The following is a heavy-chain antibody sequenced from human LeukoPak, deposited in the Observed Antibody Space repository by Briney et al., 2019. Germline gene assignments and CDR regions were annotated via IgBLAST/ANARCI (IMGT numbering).Heavy chain of an antibody. Sequence: PSGTLSLTCAVSGGSISSSNWWSWVRQPPGKGLEWIGEISHSGSTNYNPSLKSRVTISVDKSKNQFSLKLSSVTAADTAVYYCARDPANCGGDCFAGGAFDIWGQGTMVTVSS. J-gene: IGHJ3*02. CDR3: ARDPANCGGDCFAGGAFDI. V-gene: IGHV4-4*02. CDR2: ISHSGST. CDR1: GGSISSSNW. D-gene: IGHD2-21*02.